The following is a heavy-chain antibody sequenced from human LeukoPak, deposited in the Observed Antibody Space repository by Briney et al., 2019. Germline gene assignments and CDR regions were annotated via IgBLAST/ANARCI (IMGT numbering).Heavy chain of an antibody. CDR1: GYTFTSYD. Sequence: ASVKVSCKASGYTFTSYDINWVRQATGQGLEWMGWINPNSGGTNYAQKFQGRVTMTRDTSISTAYMELSRLRSDDTAVYYCARDQRWFDPWGQGTLVTVSS. J-gene: IGHJ5*02. CDR2: INPNSGGT. CDR3: ARDQRWFDP. V-gene: IGHV1-2*02.